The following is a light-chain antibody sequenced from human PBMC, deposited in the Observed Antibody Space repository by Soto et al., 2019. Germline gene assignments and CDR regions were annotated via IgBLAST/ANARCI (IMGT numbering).Light chain of an antibody. CDR2: GAS. CDR1: QSVSTRS. Sequence: EIVLTQSPGTLSLSPGERATLSCRASQSVSTRSLAWYQQKPGQASRLLISGASSRAADIPDRFSGSGSGTDFTLTINGLEPEDFAVYYCQQYDSSPRTFGQGTKVDIK. J-gene: IGKJ1*01. V-gene: IGKV3-20*01. CDR3: QQYDSSPRT.